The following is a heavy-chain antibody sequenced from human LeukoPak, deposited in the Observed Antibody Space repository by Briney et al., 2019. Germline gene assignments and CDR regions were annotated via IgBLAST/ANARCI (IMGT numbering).Heavy chain of an antibody. CDR2: IRCDGSNK. V-gene: IGHV3-30*02. D-gene: IGHD3-10*01. Sequence: GGSLRLSCAASGFTFSNYGLHWVRQAPGKGLEWVSFIRCDGSNKYYIDSVKGRFTISRDNSKNTLYLQMNSLRVEDTAVYYCAKTQLYGSGTIDYWGQGTLVTVSS. CDR1: GFTFSNYG. CDR3: AKTQLYGSGTIDY. J-gene: IGHJ4*02.